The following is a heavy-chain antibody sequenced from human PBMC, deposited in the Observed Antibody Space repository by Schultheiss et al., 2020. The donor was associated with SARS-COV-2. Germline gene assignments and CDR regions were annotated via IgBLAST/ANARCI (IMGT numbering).Heavy chain of an antibody. D-gene: IGHD4-17*01. J-gene: IGHJ4*02. CDR2: IYHSGTT. Sequence: SQTLSLTCAVSGGSISSGGYYWGWIRQPPGKGLEWIGSIYHSGTTYYNSSLKSRVTISVDTSKNQFSLKLSSVTAADTAVYYCARVTPPRDYHTGFVYWGQGTLVTVSS. CDR1: GGSISSGGYY. CDR3: ARVTPPRDYHTGFVY. V-gene: IGHV4-39*07.